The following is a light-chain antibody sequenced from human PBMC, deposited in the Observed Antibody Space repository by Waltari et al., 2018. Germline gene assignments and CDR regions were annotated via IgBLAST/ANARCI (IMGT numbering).Light chain of an antibody. CDR3: MQGAHWPPT. CDR1: QSLVHSDGNTS. V-gene: IGKV2-30*02. J-gene: IGKJ1*01. Sequence: DVVMTQSPLSLPVTLGQPASLSCRSRQSLVHSDGNTSLIWFHQRPGQSPSRLIYNGSHRDFGVPDRFSGSGSGTDFTLKISRVEAEDVGVYYCMQGAHWPPTFGQGTKVEIK. CDR2: NGS.